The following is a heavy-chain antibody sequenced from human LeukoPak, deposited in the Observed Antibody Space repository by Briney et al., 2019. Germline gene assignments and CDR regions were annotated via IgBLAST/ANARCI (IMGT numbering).Heavy chain of an antibody. CDR3: GRESELELRGAFDI. CDR1: GYTFTSYG. Sequence: ASVKVSCKASGYTFTSYGISWVRQAPGQGLEWMGWISAYNGNTNYAQKLQGRVTMTTDTSTSTAYMELRSLRSDDTAVYYCGRESELELRGAFDIWGQGTMVTVSS. J-gene: IGHJ3*02. D-gene: IGHD1-7*01. CDR2: ISAYNGNT. V-gene: IGHV1-18*01.